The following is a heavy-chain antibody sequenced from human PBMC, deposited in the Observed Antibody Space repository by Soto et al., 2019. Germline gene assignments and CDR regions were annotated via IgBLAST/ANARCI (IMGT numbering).Heavy chain of an antibody. CDR1: GFTFSSYG. CDR2: IWYDGSNK. V-gene: IGHV3-33*01. J-gene: IGHJ6*02. CDR3: ARVPAANSNYYYYGMDV. D-gene: IGHD2-2*01. Sequence: GGSLRLSCAASGFTFSSYGVHWVRQAPGKGLEWVAIIWYDGSNKYYADSVKGRFSISRDNSKNTLYLQMNSLRAEDTAVYYCARVPAANSNYYYYGMDVWGQGTTVTVSS.